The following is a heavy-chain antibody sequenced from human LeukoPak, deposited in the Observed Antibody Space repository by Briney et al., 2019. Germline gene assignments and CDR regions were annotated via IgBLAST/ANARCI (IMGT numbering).Heavy chain of an antibody. CDR3: ASGGPGYSYGAAVLLYYYYMDV. Sequence: SVKVSCKASGGTFSSYAISWVRQAPGQGLEWMGGIIPIFGTANYAQKFQGRVTITADESTSTAYMELSSLRSEDTAVYYCASGGPGYSYGAAVLLYYYYMDVWGKGTTVTVSS. D-gene: IGHD5-18*01. J-gene: IGHJ6*03. CDR2: IIPIFGTA. CDR1: GGTFSSYA. V-gene: IGHV1-69*13.